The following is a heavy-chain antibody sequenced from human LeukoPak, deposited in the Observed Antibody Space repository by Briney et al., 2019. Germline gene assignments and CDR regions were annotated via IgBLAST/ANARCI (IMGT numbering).Heavy chain of an antibody. V-gene: IGHV3-7*01. CDR1: GFTFSSYW. J-gene: IGHJ4*02. CDR2: IKQDGSEK. CDR3: ARAGIVVVVAAKRSRGFDY. D-gene: IGHD2-15*01. Sequence: GGSLRLSCAASGFTFSSYWMSWVRQAAGKGLEWVANIKQDGSEKYYVDSVKGRFTNSRDNAKNSLYLQMNSLRAEDTAVYYCARAGIVVVVAAKRSRGFDYWGQGTLVTVSS.